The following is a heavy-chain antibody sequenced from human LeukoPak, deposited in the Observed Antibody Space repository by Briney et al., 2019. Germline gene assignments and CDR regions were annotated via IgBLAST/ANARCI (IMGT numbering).Heavy chain of an antibody. CDR3: ATTPPVADYYYYMDV. J-gene: IGHJ6*03. D-gene: IGHD4-23*01. Sequence: GASVKVSCKFSGYTLTELSMHWVRQAPGKGLEWMGGFDPEDGETIYAQKFQGRVTMTEDTSTDTAYMELSSLRSEDTAVYYCATTPPVADYYYYMDVWGKGTTVTVSS. V-gene: IGHV1-24*01. CDR1: GYTLTELS. CDR2: FDPEDGET.